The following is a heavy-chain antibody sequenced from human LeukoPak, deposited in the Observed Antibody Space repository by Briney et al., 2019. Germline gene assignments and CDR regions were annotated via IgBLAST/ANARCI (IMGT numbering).Heavy chain of an antibody. CDR3: VRPRSPASNDGGY. D-gene: IGHD1-1*01. J-gene: IGHJ4*02. CDR2: ISSTSSYK. CDR1: GFTFSSYS. Sequence: PGGSLRLSCEASGFTFSSYSMKWVRQAPGKGLEWVSCISSTSSYKYYADSVKGRFTISRDNAKNSLYLQLNSLRAEDTAPYYCVRPRSPASNDGGYWGQGTLVTVSS. V-gene: IGHV3-21*01.